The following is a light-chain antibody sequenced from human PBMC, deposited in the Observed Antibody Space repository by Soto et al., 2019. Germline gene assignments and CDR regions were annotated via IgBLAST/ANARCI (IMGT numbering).Light chain of an antibody. CDR2: EVN. J-gene: IGLJ1*01. Sequence: QSVLTQPASVSGSPGQSITISCTGTSSDFGNYNLVSWYQQHPGKVPKLILFEVNKRPSGVSGRFSDSKSGNTASLTISGLQAEDEADYYCCSFTSSNTHVFGTGTKVTV. V-gene: IGLV2-23*02. CDR3: CSFTSSNTHV. CDR1: SSDFGNYNL.